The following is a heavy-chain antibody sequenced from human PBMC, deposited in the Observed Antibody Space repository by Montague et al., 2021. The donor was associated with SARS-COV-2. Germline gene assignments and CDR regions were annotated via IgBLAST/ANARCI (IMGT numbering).Heavy chain of an antibody. V-gene: IGHV4-61*02. Sequence: IHTSGSTNYNPSLKSRVTISADTSKNQFSLKLSSMTAADTAVYYCAREVGRYYDWLPDSWGQGTLVNVSS. D-gene: IGHD1-26*01. CDR3: AREVGRYYDWLPDS. CDR2: IHTSGST. J-gene: IGHJ4*02.